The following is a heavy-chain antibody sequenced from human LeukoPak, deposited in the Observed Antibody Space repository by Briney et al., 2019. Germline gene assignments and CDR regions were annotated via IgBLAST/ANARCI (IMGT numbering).Heavy chain of an antibody. Sequence: GGSLRLSCAASEFTFSSYAMSWVRQAPGKGLEWVTAISGSGGSTYYADSVKGRFTISRDNSKNTLYLQMNSLRAEDTAVYYCAKDRASGSGSYSYRGFDYWGQGTLVTVSS. V-gene: IGHV3-23*01. D-gene: IGHD6-19*01. CDR3: AKDRASGSGSYSYRGFDY. CDR2: ISGSGGST. J-gene: IGHJ4*02. CDR1: EFTFSSYA.